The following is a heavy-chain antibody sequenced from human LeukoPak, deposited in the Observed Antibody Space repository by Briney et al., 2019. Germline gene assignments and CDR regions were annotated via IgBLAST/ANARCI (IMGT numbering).Heavy chain of an antibody. CDR2: IYYSGST. Sequence: KSSETLSLTCTVSGGSISSSSYYWGWIRQPPGKGLEWIGSIYYSGSTYYNPSLKSRVTISVDTSKNQFSLKLSSMTAADTAVYYCARHMSGSYFHDYWGQGTLVTVSS. J-gene: IGHJ4*02. V-gene: IGHV4-39*07. CDR1: GGSISSSSYY. CDR3: ARHMSGSYFHDY. D-gene: IGHD1-26*01.